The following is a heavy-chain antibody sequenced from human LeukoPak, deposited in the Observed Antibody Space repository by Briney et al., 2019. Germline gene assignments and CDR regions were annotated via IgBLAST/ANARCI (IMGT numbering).Heavy chain of an antibody. CDR1: GGSISSSAYF. Sequence: SETLSLTCTVSGGSISSSAYFWGWIRQPPGKGLELIGSIYYSGSTYYNPSLKGRVTISVDTSKNQFSLKLSSVTAADTAVYYCARVDSSGGSGFDYWGQGTLVTVSS. V-gene: IGHV4-39*01. J-gene: IGHJ4*02. CDR2: IYYSGST. D-gene: IGHD3-22*01. CDR3: ARVDSSGGSGFDY.